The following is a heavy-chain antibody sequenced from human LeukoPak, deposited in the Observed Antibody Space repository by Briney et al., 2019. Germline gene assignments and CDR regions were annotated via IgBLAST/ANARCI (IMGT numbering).Heavy chain of an antibody. J-gene: IGHJ6*02. D-gene: IGHD6-6*01. Sequence: GSSVKVCCKASGGTFSSYDISWVRQAPGQGLEWKGRTIPIFGIANYAQKFQGRVTITADKSTSTAYMELSSLRSEDTAVYYCARSIAARHYYYYGMDDWGQGTTVTVSS. CDR3: ARSIAARHYYYYGMDD. CDR2: TIPIFGIA. V-gene: IGHV1-69*04. CDR1: GGTFSSYD.